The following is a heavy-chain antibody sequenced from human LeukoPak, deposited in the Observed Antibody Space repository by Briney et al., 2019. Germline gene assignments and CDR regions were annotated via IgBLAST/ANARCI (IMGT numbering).Heavy chain of an antibody. CDR2: IYHSGST. D-gene: IGHD3-16*01. CDR1: GGSISSGGYY. V-gene: IGHV4-30-2*01. CDR3: VRVGVGWAFDI. Sequence: SETLSLTCTVSGGSISSGGYYWSWIRQPPGKGLEWIGYIYHSGSTYYNPSLKSRVTISVDRSKNQFSLKLSSVTAADTAVYYCVRVGVGWAFDIWGQGTMVTVSS. J-gene: IGHJ3*02.